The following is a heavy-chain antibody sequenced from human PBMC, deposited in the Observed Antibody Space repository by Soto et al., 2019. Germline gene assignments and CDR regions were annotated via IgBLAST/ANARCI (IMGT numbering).Heavy chain of an antibody. CDR2: VYYSGGA. Sequence: SETLSLTCPVSGGSISGYYWSWIRQPPGKGLEWIGNVYYSGGAKYNPSVKRRVSISVDTSKNQLSLNLSSVTAADTAVYYCTRYGDGRMTTNPYYYYGMDVWGPGITVTVSS. CDR3: TRYGDGRMTTNPYYYYGMDV. V-gene: IGHV4-59*01. CDR1: GGSISGYY. D-gene: IGHD2-21*02. J-gene: IGHJ6*02.